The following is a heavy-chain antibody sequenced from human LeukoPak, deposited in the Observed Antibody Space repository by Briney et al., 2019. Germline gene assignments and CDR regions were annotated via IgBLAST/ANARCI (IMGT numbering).Heavy chain of an antibody. CDR2: INHSGST. Sequence: PSETLSLICAVYGRSFSRYYWSWIRQPPGKGLEWIGEINHSGSTNYNPSLKSRVTISVDTSKNQFSLKLSSVTAADTAVYYCAGTTRWLAFDYWGQGTLVTVSS. V-gene: IGHV4-34*01. CDR1: GRSFSRYY. CDR3: AGTTRWLAFDY. J-gene: IGHJ4*02. D-gene: IGHD5-24*01.